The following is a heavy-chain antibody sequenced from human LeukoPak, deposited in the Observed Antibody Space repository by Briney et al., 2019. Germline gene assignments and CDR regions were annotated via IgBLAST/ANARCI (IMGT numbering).Heavy chain of an antibody. D-gene: IGHD4-17*01. CDR1: GGTFSSYA. Sequence: GASVKVSCKASGGTFSSYAISWVRQAPGQGLEWMGGIIPIFGTANYAQKFQGRVTITTDESTSTAYMELSSLRSEDTAVYYCARERGSNDYGDSRARYFDLWGRGTLVTVSS. J-gene: IGHJ2*01. V-gene: IGHV1-69*05. CDR3: ARERGSNDYGDSRARYFDL. CDR2: IIPIFGTA.